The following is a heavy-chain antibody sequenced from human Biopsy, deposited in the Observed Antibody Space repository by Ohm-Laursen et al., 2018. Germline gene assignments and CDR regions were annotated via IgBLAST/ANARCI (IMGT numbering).Heavy chain of an antibody. CDR3: AKEGPPKDYSSSFHS. V-gene: IGHV3-9*01. Sequence: RSLRLSCAASGFIFDDYAMHWVRQAPGKGLEWVSGISWNSDTIDCAVSVRGRFTISRDNAKNSLYLQMSSLRAEDTAFYYCAKEGPPKDYSSSFHSWGQGTLVTVSS. CDR1: GFIFDDYA. CDR2: ISWNSDTI. J-gene: IGHJ4*02. D-gene: IGHD6-13*01.